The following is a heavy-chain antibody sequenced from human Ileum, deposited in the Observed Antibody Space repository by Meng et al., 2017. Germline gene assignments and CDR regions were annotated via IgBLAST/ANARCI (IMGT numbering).Heavy chain of an antibody. V-gene: IGHV1-3*01. D-gene: IGHD6-6*01. CDR3: GRGRASFYFDF. Sequence: QVHFVQSGAEVKKPRASVRISCKASGFTFSNYAIYWVRQAPGQSLEWLGWIHAGSGDTKFSQTFQGRLTFDRDTSADTVYMELSSLTSGDRAVYYCGRGRASFYFDFLGQGTLVTVSS. J-gene: IGHJ4*01. CDR1: GFTFSNYA. CDR2: IHAGSGDT.